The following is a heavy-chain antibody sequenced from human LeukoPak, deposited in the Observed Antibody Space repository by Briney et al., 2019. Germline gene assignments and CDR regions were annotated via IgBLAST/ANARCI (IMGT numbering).Heavy chain of an antibody. J-gene: IGHJ4*02. CDR3: ARGPPRNYYDSSGYYY. D-gene: IGHD3-22*01. CDR2: IYYSGST. V-gene: IGHV4-30-4*01. Sequence: SETLSLTCTVSGGSISSGDYYWSWIRQPPGKGLEWIGYIYYSGSTYYNPSLESRVTISVDTSKNQFSLRLSSVTAADTAVYYCARGPPRNYYDSSGYYYWGQGTLVTVSS. CDR1: GGSISSGDYY.